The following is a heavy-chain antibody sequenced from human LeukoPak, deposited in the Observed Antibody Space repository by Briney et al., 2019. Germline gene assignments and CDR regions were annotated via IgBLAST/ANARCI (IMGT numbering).Heavy chain of an antibody. CDR3: ARGYRDYFNY. D-gene: IGHD5-12*01. CDR1: GGXISGYY. CDR2: IFFSGST. J-gene: IGHJ4*02. Sequence: SQTLSLTCTVSGGXISGYYWNWIRQPPGKGLEWIAYIFFSGSTDYNPSLKSRVTISVDTSKNQFSLKLSSVTAADTAVYYCARGYRDYFNYWGQGTLVTVSS. V-gene: IGHV4-59*08.